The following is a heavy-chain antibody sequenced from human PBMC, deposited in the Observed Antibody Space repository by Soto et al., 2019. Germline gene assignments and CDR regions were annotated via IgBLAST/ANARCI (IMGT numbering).Heavy chain of an antibody. V-gene: IGHV1-58*01. CDR1: GFTFTSSA. CDR3: AADRRDDFWSGYRVNYYYGMDV. CDR2: IVVGSGNT. J-gene: IGHJ6*02. D-gene: IGHD3-3*01. Sequence: SVKVSCKASGFTFTSSAVQWVRQARGQRLEWIGWIVVGSGNTNYAQKFQERVTITRDMSTSTAYMELSSLRSEDTAVYYCAADRRDDFWSGYRVNYYYGMDVWVQGTTVTVSS.